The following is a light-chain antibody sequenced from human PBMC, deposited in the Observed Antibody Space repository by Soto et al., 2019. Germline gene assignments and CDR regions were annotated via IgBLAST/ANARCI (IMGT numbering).Light chain of an antibody. Sequence: QSVLTQSPSASASLGASVKLTCTLSSGHSSFAIAWHQQQPEKGPRYLMKINSDGSHTKGDGIPDRFSGSGSGAERYLTISSLQSEDEAEYYCQTWGTGLVFGGGTKLTVL. CDR3: QTWGTGLV. J-gene: IGLJ2*01. CDR1: SGHSSFA. V-gene: IGLV4-69*01. CDR2: INSDGSH.